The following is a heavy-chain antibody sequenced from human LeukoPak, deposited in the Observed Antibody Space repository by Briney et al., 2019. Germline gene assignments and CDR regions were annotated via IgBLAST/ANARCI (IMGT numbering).Heavy chain of an antibody. J-gene: IGHJ5*02. V-gene: IGHV4-34*01. CDR3: ARAGVSSWYSRWFDP. Sequence: SETLSLTCAVYGGSFSGYYWSWIRQPPGKGLEWIGEINHSGSTNYNPSLKSRVTISVDTSKNQFSLKLSSVTAADTAVYYCARAGVSSWYSRWFDPWGQGTLVAVSS. CDR2: INHSGST. D-gene: IGHD6-13*01. CDR1: GGSFSGYY.